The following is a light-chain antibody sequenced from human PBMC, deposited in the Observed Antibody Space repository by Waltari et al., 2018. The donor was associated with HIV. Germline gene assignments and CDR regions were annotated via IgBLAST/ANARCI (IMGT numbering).Light chain of an antibody. CDR1: QTLKSF. J-gene: IGKJ2*01. CDR3: QQSYNTPYT. CDR2: ATS. Sequence: DIQMTQSPPSLSASVGDRVTITCRASQTLKSFLNWYQQKPGKAPNLLIYATSTLHGGVPSRFTGSGSGTAFTLTISSLRPEDFATYYCQQSYNTPYTFGQGTKLEIK. V-gene: IGKV1-39*01.